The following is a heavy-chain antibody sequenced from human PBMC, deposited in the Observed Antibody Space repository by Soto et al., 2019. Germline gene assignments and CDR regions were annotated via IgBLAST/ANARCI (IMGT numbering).Heavy chain of an antibody. Sequence: ASVKVSCKASGYTFTSYGISWVRQAPGQGLEWMGWISAYNGNTNYAQKLQGRVTMTTDTSTSTTYMELRSLRSDDTAVYYCARGAAVAGTLGWFDPWGQGTLVTVSS. J-gene: IGHJ5*02. V-gene: IGHV1-18*01. CDR3: ARGAAVAGTLGWFDP. D-gene: IGHD6-19*01. CDR2: ISAYNGNT. CDR1: GYTFTSYG.